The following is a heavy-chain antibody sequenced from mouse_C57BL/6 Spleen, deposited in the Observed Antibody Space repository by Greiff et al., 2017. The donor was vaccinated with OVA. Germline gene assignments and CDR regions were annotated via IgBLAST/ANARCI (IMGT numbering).Heavy chain of an antibody. CDR3: ASGLHCFDY. CDR1: GYTFTDYY. J-gene: IGHJ2*01. CDR2: INPNNGGT. Sequence: EVQLQQSGPELVKPGASVKISCKASGYTFTDYYMNWVKQSHGKSLEWIGDINPNNGGTSYNQKFKGKATLTVDKSSSTAYMELRSLTSEDSAVYYCASGLHCFDYWGQGTTLTVSS. V-gene: IGHV1-26*01.